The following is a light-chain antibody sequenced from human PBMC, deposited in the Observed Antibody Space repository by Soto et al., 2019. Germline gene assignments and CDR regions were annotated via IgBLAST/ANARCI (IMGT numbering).Light chain of an antibody. CDR3: QQYNNWPPLT. J-gene: IGKJ1*01. CDR1: QSVSSN. Sequence: EIVMTQFPAPLSVSPGERATLSCRASQSVSSNLAWYQQKPGQAPRLLIYGASTRATGIPARFSGSGSGTEFTLTISSLQSEDFAVYYCQQYNNWPPLTFGQGTKV. CDR2: GAS. V-gene: IGKV3-15*01.